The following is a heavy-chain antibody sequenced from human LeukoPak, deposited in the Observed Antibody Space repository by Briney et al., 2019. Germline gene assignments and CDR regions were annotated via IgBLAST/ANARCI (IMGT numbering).Heavy chain of an antibody. V-gene: IGHV4-31*11. CDR1: GGSISSNNW. CDR3: ARGAHYYDSSGYYNYFDY. Sequence: PSETLSLTCAVSGGSISSNNWWGWIRQHPGKGLEWIGYIYYSGSTYYNPSLKSRVTISVDTSKNRFSLKLSSVTAADTAVYYCARGAHYYDSSGYYNYFDYWGQGTLVTVSS. D-gene: IGHD3-22*01. J-gene: IGHJ4*02. CDR2: IYYSGST.